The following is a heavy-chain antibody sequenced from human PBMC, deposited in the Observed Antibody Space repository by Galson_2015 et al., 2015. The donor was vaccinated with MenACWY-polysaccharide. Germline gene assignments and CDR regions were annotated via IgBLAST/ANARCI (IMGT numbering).Heavy chain of an antibody. CDR3: ARPSYSSSWNPFDY. CDR2: IFPGDSDT. J-gene: IGHJ4*02. V-gene: IGHV5-51*01. Sequence: WIGWVRQMPGKGLEWMGVIFPGDSDTRYSPSFQGQVTISADKSISTAYLQWSSLKASDTAMYCCARPSYSSSWNPFDYWGQGTLVTVSS. CDR1: W. D-gene: IGHD6-13*01.